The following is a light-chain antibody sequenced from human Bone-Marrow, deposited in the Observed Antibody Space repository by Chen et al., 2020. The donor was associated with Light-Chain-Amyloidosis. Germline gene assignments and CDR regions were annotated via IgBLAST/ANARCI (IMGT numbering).Light chain of an antibody. CDR2: RNK. CDR3: EAWDGSLSGYV. J-gene: IGLJ1*01. Sequence: QSVLTQPPSASGTPGQRVTSSGSGASSNIGINYVYWYQHFPGAAPNSLIHRNKHLPSGFPDRFSASSSGTSALLAIRGLLSEDDAEYYCEAWDGSLSGYVFGTGTKVIVL. CDR1: SSNIGINY. V-gene: IGLV1-47*01.